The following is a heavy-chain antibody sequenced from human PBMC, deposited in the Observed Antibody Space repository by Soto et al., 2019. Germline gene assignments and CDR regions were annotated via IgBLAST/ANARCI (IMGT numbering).Heavy chain of an antibody. CDR3: AREGIVVAGYDY. V-gene: IGHV1-69*13. D-gene: IGHD6-19*01. J-gene: IGHJ4*02. CDR2: IIPIFGTA. Sequence: AASVKVSCKASGGTFSSYAISWVRQAPGQGLEWMGGIIPIFGTANYAQKFQGRVTITADESTSTAYMELSSLRSEDTAVYYCAREGIVVAGYDYWGQGTLVTAPQ. CDR1: GGTFSSYA.